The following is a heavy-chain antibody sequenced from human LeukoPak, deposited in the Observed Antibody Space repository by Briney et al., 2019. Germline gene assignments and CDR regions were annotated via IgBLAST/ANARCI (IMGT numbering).Heavy chain of an antibody. CDR1: GFSISSGGYY. V-gene: IGHV4-31*03. J-gene: IGHJ4*02. D-gene: IGHD3-22*01. CDR3: ARFVGGSGYPIDY. Sequence: SQTLSLTRTVSGFSISSGGYYWSWIRQHPGKVLEWIGYIYYSGSTYYNPSLKSRVTISVDTSKNQFSLKLSSVTAADTAVYYCARFVGGSGYPIDYCGQGTLVTVSS. CDR2: IYYSGST.